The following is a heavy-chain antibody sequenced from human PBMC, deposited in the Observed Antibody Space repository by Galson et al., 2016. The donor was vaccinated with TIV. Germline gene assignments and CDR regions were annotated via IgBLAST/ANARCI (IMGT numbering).Heavy chain of an antibody. Sequence: SVKVSCKASGDTFNSYGIAWVRQAPGQGLEWMGGIIPMIGTPKYAQKFQGRVTITADKSTSTAYMELSGLRSEDTARYYCARVVLAYSNYDGYYHGMDVWGQGTTVTVSS. CDR2: IIPMIGTP. CDR1: GDTFNSYG. J-gene: IGHJ6*02. V-gene: IGHV1-69*06. CDR3: ARVVLAYSNYDGYYHGMDV. D-gene: IGHD4-11*01.